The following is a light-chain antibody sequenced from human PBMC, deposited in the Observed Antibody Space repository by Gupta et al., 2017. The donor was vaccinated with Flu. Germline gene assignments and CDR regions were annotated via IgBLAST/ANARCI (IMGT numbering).Light chain of an antibody. CDR2: AAS. V-gene: IGKV1-8*01. CDR3: QQEDTSPLT. Sequence: AIRMTQSPSSFSASTGDRVTITCRASQGISSYLAWYQQKPGKAPKLLIYAASTVQSGVPSRFSGSGSGTXFTLTIXCLQSEDFATYYCQQEDTSPLTFGXGTKVDIK. J-gene: IGKJ4*01. CDR1: QGISSY.